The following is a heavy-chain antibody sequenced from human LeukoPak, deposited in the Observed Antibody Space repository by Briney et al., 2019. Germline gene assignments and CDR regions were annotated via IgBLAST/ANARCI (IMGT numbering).Heavy chain of an antibody. V-gene: IGHV3-66*01. CDR2: IYSGGDT. D-gene: IGHD6-19*01. CDR1: GFTVSNYY. J-gene: IGHJ4*02. Sequence: PGGSLRLSCAASGFTVSNYYMSWVRQAPGKGLEWVSVIYSGGDTYYADSVKGGFTISRDNSKNTPYLQMNNLRAEDTAVYYCATSPVTGMIYFDYWGQGTLVTVSS. CDR3: ATSPVTGMIYFDY.